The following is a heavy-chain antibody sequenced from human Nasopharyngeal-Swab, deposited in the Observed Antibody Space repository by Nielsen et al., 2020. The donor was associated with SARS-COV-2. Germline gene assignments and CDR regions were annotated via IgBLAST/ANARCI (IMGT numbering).Heavy chain of an antibody. Sequence: GESLKISCAASGFTFSSYAMSWVRQAPGKGLEWVSTISGSAGSTYYTNSVKGRFTISRDNSKNTLYLQMNSLRAEDTAVYYCARDLGYDFWSAPRGFDPWGQGTLVIVSS. J-gene: IGHJ5*02. CDR3: ARDLGYDFWSAPRGFDP. D-gene: IGHD3-3*01. CDR2: ISGSAGST. V-gene: IGHV3-23*01. CDR1: GFTFSSYA.